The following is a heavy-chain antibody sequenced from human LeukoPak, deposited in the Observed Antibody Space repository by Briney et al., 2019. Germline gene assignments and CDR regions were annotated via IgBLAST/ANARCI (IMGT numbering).Heavy chain of an antibody. CDR2: IYYSGST. D-gene: IGHD3-10*01. Sequence: SETLSLTCTVSGGSISSYYWSWIRQPPGKGLEWIGYIYYSGSTNYNPSLKSRVTISVDTSKNQFSLKLNSVTAADTAVYYCARWFKQTDAFDIWGQGTMVTVSS. V-gene: IGHV4-59*01. J-gene: IGHJ3*02. CDR3: ARWFKQTDAFDI. CDR1: GGSISSYY.